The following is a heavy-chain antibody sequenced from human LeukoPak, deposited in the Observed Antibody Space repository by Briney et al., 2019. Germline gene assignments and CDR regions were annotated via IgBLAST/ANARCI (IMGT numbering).Heavy chain of an antibody. D-gene: IGHD5-18*01. CDR2: IYHSGST. CDR1: GYSISSGYY. CDR3: ARSYSCGLSFDY. J-gene: IGHJ4*02. Sequence: EPSETLSLTCAVSGYSISSGYYWGWIRQPPGKGLEWIGSIYHSGSTYYNPSLKSRVTISVDTSKNQFSLKLSSVTAADTAVYYCARSYSCGLSFDYWGQGTLVTVSS. V-gene: IGHV4-38-2*01.